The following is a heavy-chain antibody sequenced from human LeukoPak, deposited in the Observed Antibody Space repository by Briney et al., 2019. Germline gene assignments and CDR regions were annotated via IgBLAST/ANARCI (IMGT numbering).Heavy chain of an antibody. CDR3: ARGRSDWFLDY. J-gene: IGHJ4*02. CDR2: MYYSGST. CDR1: GGSIGSYY. Sequence: KTSETLSLTCTVSGGSIGSYYWNWIRQPPGKGLEWIGYMYYSGSTNYNPSLKSRVTISVDTSKNHFSLKLSSVTAADTAVYYRARGRSDWFLDYWGQGTLVTVSS. V-gene: IGHV4-59*01. D-gene: IGHD3-9*01.